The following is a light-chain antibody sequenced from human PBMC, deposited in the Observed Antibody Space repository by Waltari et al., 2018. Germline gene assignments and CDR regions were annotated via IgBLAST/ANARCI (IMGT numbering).Light chain of an antibody. CDR2: GAS. J-gene: IGKJ2*01. Sequence: AIQMTQSHSSLSASVGDRVTITCRSSQGIKSDLGWYQQKPVKAPKFLIYGASTLQSGVPSRFSGSGSCTEFTLTISSLQPEDFATYYCLQDYTYPRTFGQGTKLEIK. CDR1: QGIKSD. V-gene: IGKV1-6*01. CDR3: LQDYTYPRT.